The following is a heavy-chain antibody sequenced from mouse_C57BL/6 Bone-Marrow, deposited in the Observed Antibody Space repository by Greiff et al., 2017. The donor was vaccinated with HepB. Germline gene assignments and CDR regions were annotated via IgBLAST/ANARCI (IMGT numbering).Heavy chain of an antibody. J-gene: IGHJ2*01. V-gene: IGHV7-3*01. D-gene: IGHD1-1*01. CDR2: IRNKANGYTT. CDR3: ARHYYGSSYFFDY. Sequence: EVQGVESGGGLVQPGGSLSLSCAASGFTFTDYYMSWVRLPPGKSLEWLGFIRNKANGYTTEYSPSVKGRFTISRDNSQSILYLQMNALRAEDSATYYCARHYYGSSYFFDYWGQGTTLTVSS. CDR1: GFTFTDYY.